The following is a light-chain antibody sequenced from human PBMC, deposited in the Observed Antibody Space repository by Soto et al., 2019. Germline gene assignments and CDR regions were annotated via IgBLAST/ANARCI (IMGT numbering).Light chain of an antibody. V-gene: IGKV1-5*03. Sequence: DIQMPQSPSTLSVSGGDRVTITCRASQTISSWLAWYQQIPGKAPKLLIYKASTLKSGVPSRFSGSGSGTEFTLTISCLQPEDFATYYCQQLNSYPLPFGPGTKVGI. CDR3: QQLNSYPLP. J-gene: IGKJ3*01. CDR2: KAS. CDR1: QTISSW.